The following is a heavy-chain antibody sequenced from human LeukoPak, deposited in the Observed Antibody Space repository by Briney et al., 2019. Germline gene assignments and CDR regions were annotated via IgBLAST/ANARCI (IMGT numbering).Heavy chain of an antibody. V-gene: IGHV4-59*01. CDR3: ARGSYCSGGSCYVFDY. J-gene: IGHJ4*02. CDR1: GGSISSYY. CDR2: IYYSGST. Sequence: PSETLSLTCTVSGGSISSYYWSWIRQPPGKGLEWIGYIYYSGSTNYNPSLKSRVTISVDTSKNQFSLKLSSVTAADTAVYCCARGSYCSGGSCYVFDYWGQGTLVTVSS. D-gene: IGHD2-15*01.